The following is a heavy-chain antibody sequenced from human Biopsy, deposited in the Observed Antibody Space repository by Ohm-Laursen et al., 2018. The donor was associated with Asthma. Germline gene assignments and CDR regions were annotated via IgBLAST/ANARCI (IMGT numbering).Heavy chain of an antibody. D-gene: IGHD1-1*01. J-gene: IGHJ3*02. CDR1: GFSFSNLA. CDR2: ISKDASTQ. Sequence: SSLRLSCTASGFSFSNLAIHRVRPTPGKGIEWVGVISKDASTQDYADSVKGRFTMARDNSKNKLDLQMNSLREEDTAVYYCVRDGTDDAFDIWGQGTVVSVSS. V-gene: IGHV3-30*01. CDR3: VRDGTDDAFDI.